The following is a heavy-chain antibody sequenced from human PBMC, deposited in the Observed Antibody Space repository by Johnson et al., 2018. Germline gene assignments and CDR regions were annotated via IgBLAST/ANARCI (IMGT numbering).Heavy chain of an antibody. CDR1: GGSISSNSYD. Sequence: QVQLQESGPGLVKPSETLSLTCSVSGGSISSNSYDWGWIRQPPGKGLEWIGNIYYYGTTIYNPSLQSRVTISVDTSKSQFSLNLGAVTAADTSVYYCARHVPEKYCGRGGYYYHGAFDSWGRGTIITVSS. V-gene: IGHV4-39*01. J-gene: IGHJ3*02. CDR2: IYYYGTT. D-gene: IGHD3-22*01. CDR3: ARHVPEKYCGRGGYYYHGAFDS.